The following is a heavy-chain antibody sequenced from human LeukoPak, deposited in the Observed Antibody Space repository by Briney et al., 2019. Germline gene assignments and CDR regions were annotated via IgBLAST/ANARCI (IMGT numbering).Heavy chain of an antibody. Sequence: SETLSLTCTVSGGSINISNYYWGWIRQPPGKGLECIGNIHYSGIIFYNPSFKSRVTFSVDTSKNYFSLKLRSVTAADTAVYYCARTRITMVRGVIWYSDYWGQGTLVTVSS. J-gene: IGHJ4*02. CDR2: IHYSGII. D-gene: IGHD3-10*01. CDR1: GGSINISNYY. V-gene: IGHV4-39*02. CDR3: ARTRITMVRGVIWYSDY.